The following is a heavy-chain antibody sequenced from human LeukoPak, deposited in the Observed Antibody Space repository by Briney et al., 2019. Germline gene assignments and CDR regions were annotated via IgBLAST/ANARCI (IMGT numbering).Heavy chain of an antibody. V-gene: IGHV1-2*02. J-gene: IGHJ5*02. D-gene: IGHD6-13*01. CDR2: IDTNSGGT. CDR3: ARASPGYSSSWYVTSRGYNWFDP. CDR1: GYTFTGYY. Sequence: GASVKVSCKASGYTFTGYYMHWVRQAPGQGLEWMGWIDTNSGGTNYAQKFQGRVTMTRDTSISTAYMELSRLRSDDTAVYYCARASPGYSSSWYVTSRGYNWFDPWGQGTLVTVSS.